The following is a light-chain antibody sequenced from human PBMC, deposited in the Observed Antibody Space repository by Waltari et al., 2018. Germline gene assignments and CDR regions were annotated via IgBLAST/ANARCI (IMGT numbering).Light chain of an antibody. CDR3: GTWDSSMSVGV. V-gene: IGLV1-51*01. CDR1: SPTIGKNY. J-gene: IGLJ2*01. Sequence: QSVLTQPPSVSAASGQKVNISCSGSSPTIGKNYLSWYQQFPGTAPKLLIYEDDKRPSGISGRFSGSKSGTSATLDIHGLQTGDEADYYCGTWDSSMSVGVLGGGTKVTVL. CDR2: EDD.